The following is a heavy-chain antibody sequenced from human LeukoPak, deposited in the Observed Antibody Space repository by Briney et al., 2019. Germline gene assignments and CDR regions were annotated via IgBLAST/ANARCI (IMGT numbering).Heavy chain of an antibody. CDR3: VRAVNTKDEF. Sequence: SETLSLTCAVSGASVRSNSYYWAWIRQPPGKGLEWIGCIYNNGVPHYIPSLKSRVTKSVDTSMNHLSLQLRSMTAGDTAVYYCVRAVNTKDEFWGQGTRATVSS. CDR2: IYNNGVP. J-gene: IGHJ4*02. D-gene: IGHD2-15*01. V-gene: IGHV4-39*01. CDR1: GASVRSNSYY.